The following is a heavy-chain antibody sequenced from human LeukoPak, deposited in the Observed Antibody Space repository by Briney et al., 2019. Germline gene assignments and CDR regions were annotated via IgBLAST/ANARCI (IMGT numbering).Heavy chain of an antibody. Sequence: SETLSLTCTVSGGSTSSYYWSWIRQPPGKGLEWIGYIYYSGSTNYNPSLKSRVTISVDTSKNQFSLKPSSVTAADTAVYYCARGLSGYEKSTIWGQGTLVTVSS. CDR2: IYYSGST. CDR3: ARGLSGYEKSTI. D-gene: IGHD5-12*01. CDR1: GGSTSSYY. V-gene: IGHV4-59*01. J-gene: IGHJ4*02.